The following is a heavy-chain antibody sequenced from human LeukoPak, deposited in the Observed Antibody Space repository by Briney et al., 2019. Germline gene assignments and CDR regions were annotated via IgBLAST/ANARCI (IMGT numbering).Heavy chain of an antibody. CDR3: ARGQVPAARGYNWFDP. Sequence: SETLSLTCAGYGWSFNDYYWNWIRQPPGKGLEGIGEINARGDTNYNPSLKSRVTISVDTSKKQFSLRLTSMIAADTALYYCARGQVPAARGYNWFDPWGQGTLVTVS. CDR1: GWSFNDYY. V-gene: IGHV4-34*01. D-gene: IGHD2-2*01. J-gene: IGHJ5*02. CDR2: INARGDT.